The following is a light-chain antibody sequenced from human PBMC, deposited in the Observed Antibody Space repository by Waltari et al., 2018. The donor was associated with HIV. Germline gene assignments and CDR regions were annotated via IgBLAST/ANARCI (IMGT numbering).Light chain of an antibody. Sequence: QSVLTQPPSASGPPAQRVTISCSGSTSNIRTTTLIWYHKPQGTAPKLPIYSNDQRPSGVPDRFSGSKSGTSASLAISGLQSEDEADYYCAAWDDSLNGWVFGGGTKLTVL. CDR2: SND. V-gene: IGLV1-44*01. CDR1: TSNIRTTT. J-gene: IGLJ3*02. CDR3: AAWDDSLNGWV.